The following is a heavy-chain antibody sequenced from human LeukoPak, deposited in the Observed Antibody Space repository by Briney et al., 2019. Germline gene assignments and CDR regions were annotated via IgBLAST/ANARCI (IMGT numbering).Heavy chain of an antibody. CDR1: GGSFSGYY. J-gene: IGHJ4*02. Sequence: SETLSLTCAVYGGSFSGYYWSWIRQPPGKGLEWIGEINHSGSTNYNPSLKSRVTISVDTSKNQFPLKLSSVTAADTAVYYCARGRTGITMVRGVIQKSLYYFDYWGQGTLVTVSS. CDR2: INHSGST. CDR3: ARGRTGITMVRGVIQKSLYYFDY. D-gene: IGHD3-10*01. V-gene: IGHV4-34*01.